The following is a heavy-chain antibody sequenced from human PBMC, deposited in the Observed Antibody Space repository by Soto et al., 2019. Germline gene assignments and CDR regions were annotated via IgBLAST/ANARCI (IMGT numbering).Heavy chain of an antibody. CDR1: GFTFSSYA. CDR2: ISYDGSNK. J-gene: IGHJ6*02. D-gene: IGHD6-19*01. V-gene: IGHV3-30-3*01. CDR3: ARDGGPGIAVAGTKVSGVYYYGMDV. Sequence: GGSLRLSCAASGFTFSSYAMHWVRQAPGKGLEWVAVISYDGSNKYYADSVKGRFTISRDNSKNTLYLQMNSLRAEDTAVYYCARDGGPGIAVAGTKVSGVYYYGMDVWGQGTTVTVSS.